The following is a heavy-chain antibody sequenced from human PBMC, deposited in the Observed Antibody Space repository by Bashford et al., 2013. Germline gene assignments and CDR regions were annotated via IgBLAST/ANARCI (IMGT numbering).Heavy chain of an antibody. J-gene: IGHJ4*02. CDR3: ARIGPAWRGPFDY. V-gene: IGHV4-31*03. Sequence: SETLSLTCTVSGGSISSGGYYWSWIRQHPGKGLEWIGYIYYSGSTYYNPSLKSRVTISVDTSKNQFSLKLSSVTAADTAIYFCARIGPAWRGPFDYWARERWSPSPQ. CDR2: IYYSGST. CDR1: GGSISSGGYY.